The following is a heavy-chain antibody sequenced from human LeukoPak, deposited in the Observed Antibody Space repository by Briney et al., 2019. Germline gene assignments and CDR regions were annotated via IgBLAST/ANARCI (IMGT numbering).Heavy chain of an antibody. CDR2: IKQDGGDE. J-gene: IGHJ4*02. CDR1: GFTFSSYW. CDR3: ARKGDPSGLGY. D-gene: IGHD3-10*01. V-gene: IGHV3-7*02. Sequence: GGSLRLSCAASGFTFSSYWMSWVRQAPGKGLEWVANIKQDGGDENYVVSVKGRFTISRDNAKNSLYLQMNSLRVDDTAVYYCARKGDPSGLGYWGQGTLVTVSS.